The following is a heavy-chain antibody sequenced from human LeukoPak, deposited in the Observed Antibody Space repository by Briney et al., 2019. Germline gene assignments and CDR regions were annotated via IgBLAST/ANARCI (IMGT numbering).Heavy chain of an antibody. D-gene: IGHD6-13*01. V-gene: IGHV4-30-2*01. CDR3: ARDRVAAAGLREGFDP. Sequence: KTSETLSLTCAVSGGSISSGGYSWSWIRQPPGKGLEWIGYIYHSGSTYYNPSLKSRVTISVDRSKNQFSLKLSSVTAADTAVYYCARDRVAAAGLREGFDPWGQGTLVTVSS. CDR2: IYHSGST. CDR1: GGSISSGGYS. J-gene: IGHJ5*02.